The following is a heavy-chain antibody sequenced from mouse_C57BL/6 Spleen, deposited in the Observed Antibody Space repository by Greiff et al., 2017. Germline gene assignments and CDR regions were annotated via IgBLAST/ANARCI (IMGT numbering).Heavy chain of an antibody. CDR3: ARSYDGYDGGDAMDY. CDR1: GYTFTSYW. J-gene: IGHJ4*01. D-gene: IGHD2-3*01. Sequence: VQLQQPGAELVRPGSSVKLSCKASGYTFTSYWMHWVKQRPIQGLEWIGNIDPSDSETHYNQKFKDKATLTVDKSSSTAYMQLSSLTSEDSAVYYCARSYDGYDGGDAMDYWGQGTSVTVSS. V-gene: IGHV1-52*01. CDR2: IDPSDSET.